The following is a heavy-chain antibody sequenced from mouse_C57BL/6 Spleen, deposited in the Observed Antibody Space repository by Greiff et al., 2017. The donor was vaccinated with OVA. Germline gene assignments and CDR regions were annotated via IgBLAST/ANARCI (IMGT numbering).Heavy chain of an antibody. V-gene: IGHV1-55*01. CDR2: IYPGSGST. D-gene: IGHD1-1*01. Sequence: QVHVKQPGAELVKPGASVKMSCKASGYTFTSYWITWVKQRPGQGLEWIGDIYPGSGSTNYNEKFKSKATLTVDTSSSTAYMQLSSLTSEDSAVYYCARTPNYYGSSPLDYWGQGTTLTVSS. J-gene: IGHJ2*01. CDR1: GYTFTSYW. CDR3: ARTPNYYGSSPLDY.